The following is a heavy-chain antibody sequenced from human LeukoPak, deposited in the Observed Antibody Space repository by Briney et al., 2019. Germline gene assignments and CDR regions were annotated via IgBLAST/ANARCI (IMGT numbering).Heavy chain of an antibody. J-gene: IGHJ4*02. CDR1: RGSFSGYY. V-gene: IGHV4-34*01. Sequence: KPSETLSLTCAVYRGSFSGYYWSWMRQPPGKGLEWIGEINHSGSTNYDPSLKSRVTISVDTSKNQFSLKLSSVTAADTAVYYCARHSGWRRYFDYWGQGTLVTVSS. CDR3: ARHSGWRRYFDY. D-gene: IGHD3-10*01. CDR2: INHSGST.